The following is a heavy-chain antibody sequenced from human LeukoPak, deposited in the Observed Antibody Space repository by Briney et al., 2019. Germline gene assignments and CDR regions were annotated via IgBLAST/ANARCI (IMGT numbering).Heavy chain of an antibody. CDR3: AREGYSSSWDAFDI. CDR1: GGSISSYY. CDR2: IYYSGST. J-gene: IGHJ3*02. V-gene: IGHV4-59*01. Sequence: PSETLSLTCTVSGGSISSYYWSWIRQPPGKGLEWIGYIYYSGSTNYNPSLKSRVTISVDTSKNQFSLKLSSVTAADTAVYYCAREGYSSSWDAFDIWGQGTMVTVSS. D-gene: IGHD6-13*01.